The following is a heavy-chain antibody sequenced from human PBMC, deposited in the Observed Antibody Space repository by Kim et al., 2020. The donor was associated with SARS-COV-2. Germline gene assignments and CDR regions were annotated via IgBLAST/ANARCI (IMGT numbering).Heavy chain of an antibody. J-gene: IGHJ4*02. Sequence: VKGRFTISRDNSKNTLYLQMNSLRAEDTAVYYCAKDRDSGYSSSWYVDYWGQGTLVTVSS. V-gene: IGHV3-30*02. D-gene: IGHD6-13*01. CDR3: AKDRDSGYSSSWYVDY.